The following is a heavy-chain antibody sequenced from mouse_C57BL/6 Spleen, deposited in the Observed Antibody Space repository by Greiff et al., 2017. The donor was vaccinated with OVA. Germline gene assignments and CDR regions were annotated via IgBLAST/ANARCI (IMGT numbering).Heavy chain of an antibody. D-gene: IGHD1-1*01. V-gene: IGHV1-39*01. J-gene: IGHJ4*01. Sequence: VQLKESGPELVKPGASVKISCKASGYSFTDYNMNWVKQSNGKSLEWIGVINPNYGTTSYNQKFKGKATLTVDQSSSTAYMQLNSLTSEDSAVYYCARDYYGKGYYAMDYWGQGTSVTVSS. CDR3: ARDYYGKGYYAMDY. CDR2: INPNYGTT. CDR1: GYSFTDYN.